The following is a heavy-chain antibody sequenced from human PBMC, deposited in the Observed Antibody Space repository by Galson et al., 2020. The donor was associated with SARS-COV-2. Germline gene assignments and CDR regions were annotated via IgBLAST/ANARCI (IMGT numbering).Heavy chain of an antibody. D-gene: IGHD3-3*02. CDR1: GGSISSYY. Sequence: SETLSLTCTVSGGSISSYYLSWIRQPPGKGLEWIGYIYYSGRTNYNPSLKSRVTISVDTSKNQFSLKLSSVTAADTAVYYCARERDIFGVVGTWFDPWGQGTLVTVSS. V-gene: IGHV4-59*01. CDR3: ARERDIFGVVGTWFDP. CDR2: IYYSGRT. J-gene: IGHJ5*02.